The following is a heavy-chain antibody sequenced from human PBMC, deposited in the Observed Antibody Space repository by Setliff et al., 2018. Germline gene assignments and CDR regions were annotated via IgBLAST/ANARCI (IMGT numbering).Heavy chain of an antibody. D-gene: IGHD3-10*01. J-gene: IGHJ4*02. Sequence: GGSLRLSCTASGLSYINDWVSWVRQAPGKGLEWLASINPHGSEKYYADSVKGRFTIFRDNAKNSLSLQMNNLRTEDTAVYYCFGAGTCSYWGQGTLVTVSS. CDR3: FGAGTCSY. CDR2: INPHGSEK. V-gene: IGHV3-7*01. CDR1: GLSYINDW.